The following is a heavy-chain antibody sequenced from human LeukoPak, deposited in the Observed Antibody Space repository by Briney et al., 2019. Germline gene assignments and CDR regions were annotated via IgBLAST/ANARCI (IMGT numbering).Heavy chain of an antibody. J-gene: IGHJ5*02. CDR3: ARGGGYGNGYIGNNWLDP. CDR1: GFDFSDYY. D-gene: IGHD5-24*01. CDR2: ISTSGSTI. Sequence: GGTLRLSCATSGFDFSDYYMTWIRQAPAKGQERVSYISTSGSTIYYADPVKGRFTISRDNAKNSLALQMNSLRADDSAVYFCARGGGYGNGYIGNNWLDPWGQGTLVTVSS. V-gene: IGHV3-11*01.